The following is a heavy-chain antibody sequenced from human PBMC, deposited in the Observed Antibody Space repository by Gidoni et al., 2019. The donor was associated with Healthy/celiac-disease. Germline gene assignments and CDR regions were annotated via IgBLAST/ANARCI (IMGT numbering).Heavy chain of an antibody. V-gene: IGHV3-30*18. Sequence: QVQLVESGGGVVQPGRSLRLSFSASGFTFRSYGLHWVRQAPGKGLEWVAVISYDGSNKYYADSVKGRFTISRDNSKNTLYLQMNSLRAEDTAVYYCAKDHPFNGPGIAVIGAQDYWGQGTLVTVSS. CDR1: GFTFRSYG. CDR3: AKDHPFNGPGIAVIGAQDY. D-gene: IGHD6-19*01. CDR2: ISYDGSNK. J-gene: IGHJ4*02.